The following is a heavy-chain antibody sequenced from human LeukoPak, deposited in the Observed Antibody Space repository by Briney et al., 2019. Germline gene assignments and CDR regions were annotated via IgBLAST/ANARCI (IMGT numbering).Heavy chain of an antibody. CDR3: ATSTGYSSGWTVFDY. J-gene: IGHJ4*02. V-gene: IGHV1-69*13. Sequence: VASVKVSCKVSGYTLTELSMHWVRQAPGQGLEWMGGIIPIFGTANYAQKFQGRVTITADESTSTAYMELSSLRSEDTAVYYCATSTGYSSGWTVFDYWGQGTLVTVSS. CDR1: GYTLTELS. CDR2: IIPIFGTA. D-gene: IGHD6-19*01.